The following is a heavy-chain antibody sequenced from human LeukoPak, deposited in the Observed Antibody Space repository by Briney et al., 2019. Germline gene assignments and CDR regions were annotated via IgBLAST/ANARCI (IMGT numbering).Heavy chain of an antibody. V-gene: IGHV3-21*01. CDR3: ARAPYYDYVWGSYQIPPTPPDY. J-gene: IGHJ4*02. CDR1: GFTFSSYS. Sequence: PGGSLRLSYAASGFTFSSYSMNWVRQAPGKGLEWVSSISSSSSYIYYADSVKGRFTISRDNAKNSLYLQMNSLRAEDTAVYYCARAPYYDYVWGSYQIPPTPPDYWGQGTLVTVSS. CDR2: ISSSSSYI. D-gene: IGHD3-16*02.